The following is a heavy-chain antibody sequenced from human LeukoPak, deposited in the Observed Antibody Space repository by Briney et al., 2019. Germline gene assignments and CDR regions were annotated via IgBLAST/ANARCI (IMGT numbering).Heavy chain of an antibody. CDR3: AKDRDYPDY. J-gene: IGHJ4*02. V-gene: IGHV3-21*04. CDR2: ITSVSYI. Sequence: GGSLRLSCAASGFTFSGYSMNWIRQAPGKGLEWVSSITSVSYIYYADSVKGRFTISRDNSKNTLYLQMNSLRAEDTAVYYCAKDRDYPDYWGQGTLVTVSS. D-gene: IGHD4-17*01. CDR1: GFTFSGYS.